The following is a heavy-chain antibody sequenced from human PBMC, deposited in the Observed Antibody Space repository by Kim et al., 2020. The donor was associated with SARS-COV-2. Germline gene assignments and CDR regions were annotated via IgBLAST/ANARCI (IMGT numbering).Heavy chain of an antibody. CDR2: IDAGNGNT. D-gene: IGHD7-27*01. CDR3: ARDTGEMSTAPFDY. CDR1: GYTFTKYV. J-gene: IGHJ4*02. Sequence: ASVKVSCKASGYTFTKYVIQWVRQAPGQRLEWMGWIDAGNGNTKYSQSFQGRVTITRDTSASTAYMELSSLRSEDTAMFYCARDTGEMSTAPFDYWGQGTLLTVSS. V-gene: IGHV1-3*01.